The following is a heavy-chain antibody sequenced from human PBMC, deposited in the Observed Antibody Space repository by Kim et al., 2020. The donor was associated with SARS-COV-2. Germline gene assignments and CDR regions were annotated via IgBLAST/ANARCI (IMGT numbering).Heavy chain of an antibody. CDR3: ARVVGYCSSTSCYYWFDP. D-gene: IGHD2-2*01. V-gene: IGHV1-3*01. Sequence: ASVKVSCKASGYTFTSYAMHWVRQAPGQRLEWMGWINAGNGNTKYSQKFQGRVTITRDTSASTAYMELSSLRSEDTAVYYCARVVGYCSSTSCYYWFDPWGQGTLVTVSS. CDR2: INAGNGNT. J-gene: IGHJ5*02. CDR1: GYTFTSYA.